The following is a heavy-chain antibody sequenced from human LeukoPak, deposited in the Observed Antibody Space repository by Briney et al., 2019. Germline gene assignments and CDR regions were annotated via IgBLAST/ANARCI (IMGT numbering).Heavy chain of an antibody. V-gene: IGHV4-59*03. Sequence: PSETLSLTCTVSGASISSYYRSWIRQPPGKGLEWIGYISFSGSTNFNPSLKSRVTISLDTSKNQFSLKLNSVTPADTAVYYCAGGGSSSWPQGFDPWGQGTLVTVSS. CDR1: GASISSYY. CDR3: AGGGSSSWPQGFDP. D-gene: IGHD6-13*01. CDR2: ISFSGST. J-gene: IGHJ5*02.